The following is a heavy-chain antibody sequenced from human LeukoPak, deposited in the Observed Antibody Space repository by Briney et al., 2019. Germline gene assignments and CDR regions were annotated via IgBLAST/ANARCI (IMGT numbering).Heavy chain of an antibody. J-gene: IGHJ4*02. Sequence: GGSLRLSCAASKFTFSSYAMSWVRQAPGKGLEWVSTISGSGGNTYYADSVKGRFTISRDNSRNTLYLQMNSLRVEDMAVYYCARSLTTVAGALDYWGQGTLVTVSS. D-gene: IGHD6-13*01. CDR2: ISGSGGNT. CDR3: ARSLTTVAGALDY. CDR1: KFTFSSYA. V-gene: IGHV3-23*01.